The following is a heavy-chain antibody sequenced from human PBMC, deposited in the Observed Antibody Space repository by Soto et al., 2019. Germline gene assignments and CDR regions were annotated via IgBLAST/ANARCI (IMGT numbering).Heavy chain of an antibody. Sequence: EVQLVESGGGLIQPGGSLRLPCAAFEFTVSSHYVSWVRQAPGKGLEWVSVIYRGGDTYYADSVKGRFTISRDNSKTTLYLQMNSLRPDDTAVYYCARGHCSGDDCYSGIFEYWGQGTLVTVSS. CDR1: EFTVSSHY. CDR2: IYRGGDT. CDR3: ARGHCSGDDCYSGIFEY. V-gene: IGHV3-53*01. J-gene: IGHJ4*02. D-gene: IGHD2-15*01.